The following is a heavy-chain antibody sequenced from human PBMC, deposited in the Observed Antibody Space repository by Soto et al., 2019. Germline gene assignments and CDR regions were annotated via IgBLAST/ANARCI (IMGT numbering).Heavy chain of an antibody. Sequence: QVQLVQSGAEVKKPGSSVKVSCKASGGTFSSDTITWVRQAPGQGLEWMGGIIPISDSAHYAQNFQDRLTITADESTSTVYMELSSLSSEYTAVYYCATLVPAPIKLYPRLGWCDPWGQGTLVTVSS. D-gene: IGHD2-2*02. CDR2: IIPISDSA. CDR3: ATLVPAPIKLYPRLGWCDP. CDR1: GGTFSSDT. V-gene: IGHV1-69*01. J-gene: IGHJ5*02.